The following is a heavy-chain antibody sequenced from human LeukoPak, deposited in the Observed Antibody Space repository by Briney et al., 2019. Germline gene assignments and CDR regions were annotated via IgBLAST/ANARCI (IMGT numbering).Heavy chain of an antibody. Sequence: PGGSLRLSCAASGFTFSSYSMNWVRQAPGKGLEWVSSISSSSSYIYYADSVKGRFTISRDNAKNSLYLQMNSLRAEDTAVYYCARDCAGYSSGWYHLYYYYMDVWGKGTTVTVSS. CDR1: GFTFSSYS. J-gene: IGHJ6*03. D-gene: IGHD6-19*01. V-gene: IGHV3-21*01. CDR2: ISSSSSYI. CDR3: ARDCAGYSSGWYHLYYYYMDV.